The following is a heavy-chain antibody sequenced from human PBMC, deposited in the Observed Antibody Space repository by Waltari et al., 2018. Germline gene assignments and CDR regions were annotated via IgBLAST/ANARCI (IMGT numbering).Heavy chain of an antibody. J-gene: IGHJ3*02. D-gene: IGHD3-22*01. V-gene: IGHV1-69*01. CDR1: GGTFRSYA. CDR2: VIPSFGKA. CDR3: ARVPLGGTMTYAFDI. Sequence: QVQLVQSVAEVKKPGSSVQVPCKASGGTFRSYALSSVRQAAGQGLEWMGRVIPSFGKANYGQKFQGRVTITADESTSTAYMELSSLRSEDTAVYYCARVPLGGTMTYAFDIWGQGTMVTVSS.